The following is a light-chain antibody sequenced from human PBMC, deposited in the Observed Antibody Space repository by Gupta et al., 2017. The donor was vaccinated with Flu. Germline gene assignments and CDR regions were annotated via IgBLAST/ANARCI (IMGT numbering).Light chain of an antibody. Sequence: EIVMTQSPATLSVSPGERATLSCRASQNIGSNLAWYQQKPGQAPRLLIYGASTRATGIPARFSGSGSATEFTLTISSLQSEDFAVYYCQHYNDWPPITFGGGTKVEIK. V-gene: IGKV3-15*01. CDR3: QHYNDWPPIT. CDR2: GAS. J-gene: IGKJ4*01. CDR1: QNIGSN.